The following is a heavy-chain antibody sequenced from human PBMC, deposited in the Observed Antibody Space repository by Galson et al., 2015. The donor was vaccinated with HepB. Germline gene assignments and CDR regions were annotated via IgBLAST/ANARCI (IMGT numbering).Heavy chain of an antibody. CDR3: ARERRYSSGHWYFDL. CDR2: INPNSGGT. CDR1: GYTFTGYY. V-gene: IGHV1-2*04. Sequence: SVKVSCKASGYTFTGYYMHWVRQAPGQGLEWMGWINPNSGGTNYAQKFQGWVTMTRDTSISTAYMELSRLRSDDTAVYYCARERRYSSGHWYFDLWGRGTLVTVSS. J-gene: IGHJ2*01. D-gene: IGHD6-19*01.